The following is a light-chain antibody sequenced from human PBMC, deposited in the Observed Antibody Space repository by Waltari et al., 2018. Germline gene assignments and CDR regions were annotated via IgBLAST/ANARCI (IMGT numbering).Light chain of an antibody. Sequence: DIQMTQSPSTLSASVGDRVTITCRASQSISSWLAWYQQKPGKAPKLLIYKASSLESGVPSRFSGSGSGTAFTLTISSLQPDDFATYYCQQCIRYPLTFGQGTKLEIK. CDR2: KAS. CDR1: QSISSW. V-gene: IGKV1-5*03. CDR3: QQCIRYPLT. J-gene: IGKJ2*01.